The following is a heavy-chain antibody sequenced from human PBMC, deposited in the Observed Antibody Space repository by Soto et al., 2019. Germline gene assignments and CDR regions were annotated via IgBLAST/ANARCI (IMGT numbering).Heavy chain of an antibody. J-gene: IGHJ4*02. CDR3: ARGRSLGAY. Sequence: EVQLVESGGGLVQPGGSLRLSCAASGFTFSSYWMSWVRQAPGKGLEWVANINQDGSEKYHVDSVKGRFTISRDNAKNSLYLQMNSVRAEDTAVYYCARGRSLGAYWGQGTLVTVSS. V-gene: IGHV3-7*01. CDR2: INQDGSEK. D-gene: IGHD1-26*01. CDR1: GFTFSSYW.